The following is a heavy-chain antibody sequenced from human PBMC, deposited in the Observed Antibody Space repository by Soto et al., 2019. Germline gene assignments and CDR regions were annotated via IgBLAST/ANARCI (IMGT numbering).Heavy chain of an antibody. V-gene: IGHV3-21*01. CDR1: GFTFSSYS. CDR2: ISGSSSYI. J-gene: IGHJ4*02. D-gene: IGHD4-17*01. Sequence: EVQLVESGGGQVKPGGSVRLSCAASGFTFSSYSMNWVRQAPGKGLEWVSSISGSSSYINYADSVKGRFTISRDNAKNSLYLQMNSLRAEDTAVYYCARFGGTVTKDYWGQGTLVTVSS. CDR3: ARFGGTVTKDY.